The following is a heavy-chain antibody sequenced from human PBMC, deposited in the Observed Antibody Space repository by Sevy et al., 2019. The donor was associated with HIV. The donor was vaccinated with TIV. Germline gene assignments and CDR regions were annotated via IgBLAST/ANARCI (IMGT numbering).Heavy chain of an antibody. J-gene: IGHJ5*02. CDR2: ISAYNGNT. CDR3: ARVLGVIAAAGTGWFDP. V-gene: IGHV1-18*01. D-gene: IGHD6-13*01. CDR1: GYTFTSYG. Sequence: ASVKVSCKASGYTFTSYGISWVRQAPGQGLEWMGWISAYNGNTNYAQKLQGRVTMTTDTSTNTAYMELRSLRSDDTAVYYCARVLGVIAAAGTGWFDPWGQGTLVTVSS.